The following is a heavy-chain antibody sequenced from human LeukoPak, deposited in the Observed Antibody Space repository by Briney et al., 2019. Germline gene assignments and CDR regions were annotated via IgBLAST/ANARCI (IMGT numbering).Heavy chain of an antibody. Sequence: GGSLRLSCAASGFTFSNYAMSWVRQAPGKGLEWVPAISGSGGSTYYADSVKGRLTISRDNSKNTLYLQMNSLRAEDTAVYYCARQNDDFWSGYYDYWGQGTLVTVSS. CDR3: ARQNDDFWSGYYDY. CDR1: GFTFSNYA. CDR2: ISGSGGST. D-gene: IGHD3-3*01. J-gene: IGHJ4*02. V-gene: IGHV3-23*01.